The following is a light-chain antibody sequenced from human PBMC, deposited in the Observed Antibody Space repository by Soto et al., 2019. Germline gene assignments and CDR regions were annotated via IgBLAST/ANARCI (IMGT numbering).Light chain of an antibody. J-gene: IGLJ3*02. CDR2: EGS. Sequence: QSALTQPASVSGSPGQSITISCTGTSSDVGTYNLVSWYQQHPGKAPKVMIYEGSKRPSGVSNRFSGSKSGNTASLTISGLQAEDEADYYCCSYAGSNTWVFGGGTKLTV. CDR1: SSDVGTYNL. CDR3: CSYAGSNTWV. V-gene: IGLV2-23*01.